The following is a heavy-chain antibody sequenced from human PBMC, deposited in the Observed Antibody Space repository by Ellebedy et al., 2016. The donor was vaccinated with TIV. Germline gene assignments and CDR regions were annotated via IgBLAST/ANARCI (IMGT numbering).Heavy chain of an antibody. D-gene: IGHD5-18*01. CDR2: IDPSDSYT. Sequence: GESLKISXKGSGYSFTSYWISWVRQMPGKGLEWMGRIDPSDSYTNYSPSFQGHVTISADKSISTAYLQWSSLKASDTAMYYCARPIQGHVDTAAVDIWGQGTMVTVSS. J-gene: IGHJ3*02. CDR3: ARPIQGHVDTAAVDI. V-gene: IGHV5-10-1*01. CDR1: GYSFTSYW.